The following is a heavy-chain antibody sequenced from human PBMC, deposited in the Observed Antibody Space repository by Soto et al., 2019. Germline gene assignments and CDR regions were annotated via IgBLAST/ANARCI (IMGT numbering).Heavy chain of an antibody. CDR3: ARVLWGYCGTDCYPLDV. Sequence: QVQLQESGPGLVKPSETLSLTCTVSGGSISRYYWSWIRQPPGKGLEWIGYMYNTGSTVYNPSFQSRVTLSVDMSQNQVSLQLDAVTAADTAVYYCARVLWGYCGTDCYPLDVWGQGTTVTVSS. J-gene: IGHJ6*02. V-gene: IGHV4-59*01. CDR2: MYNTGST. D-gene: IGHD2-21*02. CDR1: GGSISRYY.